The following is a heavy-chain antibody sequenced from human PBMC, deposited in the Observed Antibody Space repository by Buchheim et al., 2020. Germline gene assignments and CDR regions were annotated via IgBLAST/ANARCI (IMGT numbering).Heavy chain of an antibody. CDR1: GFNFNSYA. D-gene: IGHD3-3*02. CDR2: MSGSGGNT. Sequence: EVQLLESGGGLVQPGGSLRLSCAASGFNFNSYAMSWVRQAPGKGLEWVSAMSGSGGNTHYSDSVNGRFTISRDSSKNTLYLQMNSLRVEDTAIYYCAKRAAGHFYYFDSWGQGIL. CDR3: AKRAAGHFYYFDS. J-gene: IGHJ4*02. V-gene: IGHV3-23*01.